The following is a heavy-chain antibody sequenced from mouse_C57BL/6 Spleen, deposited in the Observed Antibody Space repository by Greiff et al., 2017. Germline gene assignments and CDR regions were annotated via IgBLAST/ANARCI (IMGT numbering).Heavy chain of an antibody. CDR2: IYPSDSET. V-gene: IGHV1-61*01. D-gene: IGHD1-1*01. J-gene: IGHJ3*01. CDR3: ARDYGSSYGAD. CDR1: GYTFTSYW. Sequence: QVQLQQPGAELVRPGSSVKLSCKASGYTFTSYWMDWVKQRPGQGLEWIGNIYPSDSETHYNQKFKDKATLTVDKSSSTAYMQLSSLTSADSAVYYCARDYGSSYGADWGQGTLVTVSA.